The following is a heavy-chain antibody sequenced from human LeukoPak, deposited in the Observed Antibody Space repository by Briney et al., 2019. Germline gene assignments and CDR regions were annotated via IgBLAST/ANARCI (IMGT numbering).Heavy chain of an antibody. J-gene: IGHJ4*02. V-gene: IGHV4-38-2*01. CDR2: IYHSGST. CDR3: SRAVTMIVVGYFDY. Sequence: PSETLSLTCAVSGYSLCSGYYWGWIRQPPGKGLEWIGSIYHSGSTYYNPSLKSRVTISVETSKNQFSLKLSSLTAADTAVYYCSRAVTMIVVGYFDYWGQGTLVTVSS. CDR1: GYSLCSGYY. D-gene: IGHD3-22*01.